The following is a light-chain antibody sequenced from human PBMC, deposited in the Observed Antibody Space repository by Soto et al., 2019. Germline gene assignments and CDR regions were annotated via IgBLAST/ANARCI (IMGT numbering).Light chain of an antibody. CDR2: SDH. Sequence: QLVLTQPPSVSGTPGQRVTVSCSGSSSNIGGNTVNWYLQLPGTAPKLLIHSDHQRPSGVPDRFSGSKSGTSASLDISGLQTQDEGDYYCAAWDAGLNGVVFGGGTKLTVL. J-gene: IGLJ2*01. CDR3: AAWDAGLNGVV. V-gene: IGLV1-44*01. CDR1: SSNIGGNT.